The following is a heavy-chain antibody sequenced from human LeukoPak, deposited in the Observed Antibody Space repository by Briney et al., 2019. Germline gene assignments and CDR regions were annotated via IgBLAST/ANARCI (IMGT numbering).Heavy chain of an antibody. D-gene: IGHD2-8*02. CDR1: GFTFSSYA. V-gene: IGHV3-23*01. CDR2: ISGSGGST. J-gene: IGHJ4*02. CDR3: AKIPGCIGGVCYTFDY. Sequence: GGSLRLSCAASGFTFSSYAMSWVRQAPGKGLEWVSAISGSGGSTYYADSVKGRFTISRDNSKNTLYLQMNSLRAEDTAVYYCAKIPGCIGGVCYTFDYWGQGTLVTVSS.